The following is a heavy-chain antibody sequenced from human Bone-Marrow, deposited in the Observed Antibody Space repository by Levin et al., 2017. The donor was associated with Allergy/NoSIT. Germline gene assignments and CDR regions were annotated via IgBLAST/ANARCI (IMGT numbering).Heavy chain of an antibody. CDR1: GYSFTSYW. V-gene: IGHV5-51*01. Sequence: KVSCKGSGYSFTSYWIGWVRQMPGKGLEWMGIIYPGDSDTRYSPSFQGQVTISADKSISTAYLQWSSLKASDTAMYYCARLDSYDSSGYSQSGDAFDSWGQGTMVTVSS. J-gene: IGHJ3*02. D-gene: IGHD3-22*01. CDR3: ARLDSYDSSGYSQSGDAFDS. CDR2: IYPGDSDT.